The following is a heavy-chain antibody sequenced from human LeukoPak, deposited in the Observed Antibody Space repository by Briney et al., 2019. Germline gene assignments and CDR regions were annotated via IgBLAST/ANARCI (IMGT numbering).Heavy chain of an antibody. Sequence: SVKNISSNARGTFCTTAGIGGRHAPGQGLEWMGGIIPIFGTANYAQKFQGRVTITADESTSTAYMQLSSLRSEDTAVNYCVTSDYYVSGAETFDHWGQGTLVTVSS. CDR3: VTSDYYVSGAETFDH. V-gene: IGHV1-69*01. D-gene: IGHD3-10*01. J-gene: IGHJ4*02. CDR2: IIPIFGTA. CDR1: RGTFCTTA.